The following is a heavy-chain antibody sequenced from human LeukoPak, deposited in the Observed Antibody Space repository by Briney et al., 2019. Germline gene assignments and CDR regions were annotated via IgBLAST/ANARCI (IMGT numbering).Heavy chain of an antibody. CDR1: GFTFSSYA. J-gene: IGHJ4*02. D-gene: IGHD4-17*01. V-gene: IGHV3-30-3*02. CDR3: AKTGGDYRKYYFDS. CDR2: ISYDGSNK. Sequence: GGSLRLSCAASGFTFSSYAMHWVRQAPGKGLEWVAVISYDGSNKYYADSVKGRFTISRDNSKNTLYLQMNSLRAEDTAVYYCAKTGGDYRKYYFDSWGQGILVTVSS.